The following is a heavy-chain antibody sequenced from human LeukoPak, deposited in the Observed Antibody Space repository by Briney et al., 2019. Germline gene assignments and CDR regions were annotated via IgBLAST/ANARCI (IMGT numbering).Heavy chain of an antibody. CDR2: ISGTGDTI. Sequence: GGSLRLSCAASGFTFSSYAMSWVRQAPGKGLEWVSAISGTGDTIYYVDSVKGRFTISRDNSKNTLYLQMHSQRAEDAAVYYCAKAGPYYFDYWGQGTLVTVSS. CDR1: GFTFSSYA. CDR3: AKAGPYYFDY. V-gene: IGHV3-23*01. J-gene: IGHJ4*02.